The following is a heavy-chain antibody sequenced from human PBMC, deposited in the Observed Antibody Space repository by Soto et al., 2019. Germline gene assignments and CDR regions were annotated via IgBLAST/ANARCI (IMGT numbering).Heavy chain of an antibody. D-gene: IGHD3-22*01. CDR1: GYSFSSYG. CDR3: ARDRLRCYDSSGFYS. V-gene: IGHV1-18*01. Sequence: QVQLVQSGAELRKPGASVRISCQASGYSFSSYGISWVRQVPGQGLEWMGWINPYNGNKNYAQKFEDRVTMTTATSTTTVYMDLRSLRSDDTAIYYCARDRLRCYDSSGFYSWGQGTLVTVSS. J-gene: IGHJ5*02. CDR2: INPYNGNK.